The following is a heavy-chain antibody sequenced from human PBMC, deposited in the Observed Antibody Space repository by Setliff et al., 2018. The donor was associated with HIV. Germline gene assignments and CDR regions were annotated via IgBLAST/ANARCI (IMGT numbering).Heavy chain of an antibody. J-gene: IGHJ4*02. CDR3: ARDGTYCSGGTCGKIFDY. Sequence: SETLSLTCTVSGGSMNTFHWTWIRQPAGQGLEWIGRIYVSGTTIYTNYNPSLESRITMSVDTSKNQFSLKLNSVTAADTAVYYCARDGTYCSGGTCGKIFDYWGQGTLVTVSS. V-gene: IGHV4-4*07. CDR2: IYVSGTT. D-gene: IGHD2-15*01. CDR1: GGSMNTFH.